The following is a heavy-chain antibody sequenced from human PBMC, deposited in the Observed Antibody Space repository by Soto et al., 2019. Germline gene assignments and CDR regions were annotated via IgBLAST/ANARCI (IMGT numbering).Heavy chain of an antibody. CDR1: GFTFSNNG. V-gene: IGHV3-33*01. Sequence: VQLVESGGGVVQPVRSLRLSCASSGFTFSNNGMHWVRQAPGKGLEWVAVIWYDGSNEYYADSVKGRFTISRDNSKNTLYLQMNSLRVEDTAVYYCARDGGRGYAYYMDVWGKGATVTVSS. D-gene: IGHD3-16*01. J-gene: IGHJ6*03. CDR2: IWYDGSNE. CDR3: ARDGGRGYAYYMDV.